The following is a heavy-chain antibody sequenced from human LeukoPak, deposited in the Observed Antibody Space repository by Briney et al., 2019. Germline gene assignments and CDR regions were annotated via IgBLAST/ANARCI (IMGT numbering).Heavy chain of an antibody. D-gene: IGHD2-2*01. V-gene: IGHV1-46*01. CDR3: ARRLVVPAASNWFDP. J-gene: IGHJ5*02. CDR2: INPSGGST. CDR1: GYTFTSYY. Sequence: ASVKVSCKASGYTFTSYYMHWVRQAPGQGLEWMGIINPSGGSTSYAQKFQGRVTMTRDMSTSTVYMELRSLRSDDTAVYYCARRLVVPAASNWFDPWGQGTLVTVSS.